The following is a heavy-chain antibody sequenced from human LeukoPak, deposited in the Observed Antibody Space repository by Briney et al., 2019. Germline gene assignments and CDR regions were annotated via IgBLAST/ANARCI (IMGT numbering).Heavy chain of an antibody. CDR2: ISSSSSTI. D-gene: IGHD2-15*01. V-gene: IGHV3-48*04. J-gene: IGHJ6*02. Sequence: GSLRLSCAASGFTFSSYSMNWVRQAPGKGLEWVSYISSSSSTIYYADSVKGRFTISRDNAKNSLYLQMNSLRAEDTAVYYCARDDGGDCSGGSCYSFFYYGMDVWGQGTTVTVSS. CDR3: ARDDGGDCSGGSCYSFFYYGMDV. CDR1: GFTFSSYS.